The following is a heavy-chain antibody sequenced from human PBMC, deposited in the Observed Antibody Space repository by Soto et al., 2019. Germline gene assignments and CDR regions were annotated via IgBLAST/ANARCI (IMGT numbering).Heavy chain of an antibody. CDR3: ARDLWGYCGTDCYPLDV. D-gene: IGHD2-21*02. CDR2: MYNTGST. CDR1: GGTISRYY. Sequence: QVQLQESGPGLVKPSETLSLTCTVSGGTISRYYWSWIRQPPGKGLEWIGYMYNTGSTVYNPSFKSRVTISVDTSKNRFSLKLNSGTAADTAVYYCARDLWGYCGTDCYPLDVWGQGTTVTVSS. V-gene: IGHV4-59*01. J-gene: IGHJ6*02.